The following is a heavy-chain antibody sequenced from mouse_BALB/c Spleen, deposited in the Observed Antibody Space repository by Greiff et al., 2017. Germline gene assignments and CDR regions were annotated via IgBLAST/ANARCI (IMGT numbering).Heavy chain of an antibody. CDR1: GFTFSSYG. CDR2: ISSGGSYT. D-gene: IGHD1-1*01. Sequence: EVHLVESGGDLVKPGGSLKLSCAASGFTFSSYGMSWVRQTPDKRLEWVATISSGGSYTYYPDSVKGRFTISRDNAKNTLYLQMSSLKSEDTAMYYCARYYGSSYVDYWGQGTSVTVSS. V-gene: IGHV5-6*01. CDR3: ARYYGSSYVDY. J-gene: IGHJ4*01.